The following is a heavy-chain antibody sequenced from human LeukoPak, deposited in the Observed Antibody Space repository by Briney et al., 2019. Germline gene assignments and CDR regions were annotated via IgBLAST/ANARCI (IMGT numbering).Heavy chain of an antibody. CDR2: ISYIGRT. V-gene: IGHV4-59*01. J-gene: IGHJ3*02. D-gene: IGHD4-17*01. Sequence: SETLSLTCTVSGASISSFYWSWIRQPPGKGLEWIGYISYIGRTNYNPSLKSRVTISIDTSKNQFSLKLTSVTAADTAVYYCARDLVTVTKGFDIWGQGTMVSVSS. CDR1: GASISSFY. CDR3: ARDLVTVTKGFDI.